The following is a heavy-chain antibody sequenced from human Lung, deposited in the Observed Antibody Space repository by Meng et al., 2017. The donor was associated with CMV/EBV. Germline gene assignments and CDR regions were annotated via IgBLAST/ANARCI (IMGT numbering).Heavy chain of an antibody. CDR3: ARDAGSIAVSGIVDV. Sequence: ASVXVSXKASGYIFTKYGVNWMRQAPGQGPEWMGWISAYNGDTTYAPKVLGRVTMTTDTSTSTAYMELRGLRSDDTAVYYCARDAGSIAVSGIVDVWGQGTXVTVYS. CDR1: GYIFTKYG. CDR2: ISAYNGDT. V-gene: IGHV1-18*01. D-gene: IGHD6-19*01. J-gene: IGHJ4*02.